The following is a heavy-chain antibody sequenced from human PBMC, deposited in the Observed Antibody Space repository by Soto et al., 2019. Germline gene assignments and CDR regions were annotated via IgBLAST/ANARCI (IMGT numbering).Heavy chain of an antibody. D-gene: IGHD3-3*01. CDR1: GGSISSYY. CDR3: ARAADFWSGYSNFDY. Sequence: SETLSLTCTVSGGSISSYYWSWIRQPPGKGLEWIGYIYYSGSTNYNPSLKSRVTISVDTSKNQFSLKLSSVTAADTAVYYCARAADFWSGYSNFDYWGQGTLVTVSS. V-gene: IGHV4-59*01. CDR2: IYYSGST. J-gene: IGHJ4*02.